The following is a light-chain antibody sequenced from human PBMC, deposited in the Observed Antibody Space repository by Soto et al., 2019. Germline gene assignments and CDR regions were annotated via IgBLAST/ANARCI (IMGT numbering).Light chain of an antibody. CDR2: EVN. Sequence: QSVLTQPASVSGSPGQSISISCTGTRSDIGNYNLVSWYQQHPGKAPKLIIYEVNKRPSGASDRFSGSKSGYTASLTISGLQAEDEADYYCCSYAGDTIVFGRGTKLTVL. V-gene: IGLV2-23*02. CDR1: RSDIGNYNL. J-gene: IGLJ3*02. CDR3: CSYAGDTIV.